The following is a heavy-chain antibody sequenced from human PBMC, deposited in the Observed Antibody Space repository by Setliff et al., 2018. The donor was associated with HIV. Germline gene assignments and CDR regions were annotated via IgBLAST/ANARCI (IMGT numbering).Heavy chain of an antibody. CDR3: ARGRDYTGSWFRPSYLDF. CDR1: GGSFSAYH. V-gene: IGHV4-34*01. J-gene: IGHJ4*01. Sequence: SLTCAVYGGSFSAYHWSWIRQTPGKGLEWLGEINHSGSTAYNLALESRVSMSIDTSKNQFSLKLTSVTAADTAIYYCARGRDYTGSWFRPSYLDFWGHGNLVTVSS. CDR2: INHSGST. D-gene: IGHD3-3*01.